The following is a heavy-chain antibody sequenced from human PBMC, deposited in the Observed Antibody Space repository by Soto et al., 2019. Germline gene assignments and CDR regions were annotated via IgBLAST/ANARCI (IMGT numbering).Heavy chain of an antibody. CDR1: GGSISSYY. Sequence: QVQLQESGPGLVKPSETLSLTCTVSGGSISSYYWSWIRQPPGKGLEWIGYIYNSGSTSYNPSLKSRVTISVDTSKNHFYLKVSSVTAADTAMYYCARQMFLGGMDVWAQGTTVTVSS. V-gene: IGHV4-59*08. CDR2: IYNSGST. D-gene: IGHD3-10*02. CDR3: ARQMFLGGMDV. J-gene: IGHJ6*02.